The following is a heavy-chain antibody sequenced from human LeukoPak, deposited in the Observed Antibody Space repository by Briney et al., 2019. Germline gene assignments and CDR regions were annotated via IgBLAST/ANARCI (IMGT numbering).Heavy chain of an antibody. V-gene: IGHV3-9*01. CDR1: GFTFDDYA. D-gene: IGHD2-2*02. CDR2: ISWNSGSI. CDR3: AKAGYCSSTSCYTKWYFDL. Sequence: GGSLRLSCAASGFTFDDYAMHWVRQAPGKGLEWVSGISWNSGSIGYADSVKGRFTISRDNVKNSLYLQMNSLRAEDTALYYCAKAGYCSSTSCYTKWYFDLWGRGTLVTVSS. J-gene: IGHJ2*01.